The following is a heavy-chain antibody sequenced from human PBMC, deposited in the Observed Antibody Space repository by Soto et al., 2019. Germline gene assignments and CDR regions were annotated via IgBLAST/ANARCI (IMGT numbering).Heavy chain of an antibody. CDR1: GGTISSWY. V-gene: IGHV4-59*08. J-gene: IGHJ4*02. Sequence: QVQLKESGPGLVKPSETLALTCTVSGGTISSWYGIWSRQPPGKGLEWIGYIYYSGSTNCNPPLTRPSTISVDSSTNQFSLKLSSVTAADTAVYYCASRYGSAIDYWGQGTLVTVSS. CDR3: ASRYGSAIDY. CDR2: IYYSGST. D-gene: IGHD1-26*01.